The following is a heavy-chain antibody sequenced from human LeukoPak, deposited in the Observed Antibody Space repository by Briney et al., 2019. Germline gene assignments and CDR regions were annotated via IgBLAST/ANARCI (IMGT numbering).Heavy chain of an antibody. Sequence: PGGSLRLSCAASGFTFSDYYMSWIRQPPGKGLEWIGEINHSGSTNYDPSLKSRVTISVDTSKNQFSLKLSSVAAADTAVYYCARGTGEPREYYFDYWGQGTLVTVSS. CDR3: ARGTGEPREYYFDY. CDR1: GFTFSDYY. D-gene: IGHD1-26*01. V-gene: IGHV4-34*01. CDR2: INHSGST. J-gene: IGHJ4*02.